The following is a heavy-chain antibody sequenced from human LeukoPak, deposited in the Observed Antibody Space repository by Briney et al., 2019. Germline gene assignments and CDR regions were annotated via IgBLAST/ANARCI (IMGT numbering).Heavy chain of an antibody. CDR2: IYYSGST. CDR3: ARGISGY. J-gene: IGHJ4*02. Sequence: SETLSLTCTVSGGSIGSSSYYWGWIRQPPGKGLEWIGSIYYSGSTYYNPALQSRVTISVDTSKNQFSLKLSSVTAADTAVYYCARGISGYWGQGTLVTVSS. V-gene: IGHV4-39*01. CDR1: GGSIGSSSYY. D-gene: IGHD3-3*01.